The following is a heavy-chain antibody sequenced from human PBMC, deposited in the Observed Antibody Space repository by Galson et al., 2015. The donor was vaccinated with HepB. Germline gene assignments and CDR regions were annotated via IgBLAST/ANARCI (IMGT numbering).Heavy chain of an antibody. V-gene: IGHV3-30*18. J-gene: IGHJ4*02. CDR2: ISYDGSNK. Sequence: SLRLSCAASGFTFSSYGMHWVRQAPGKGLEWVAVISYDGSNKYYADSVKGRFTISRDNSKNTLYLQMNSLRAEDTAVYYCAKEKSHLVAYYFDYWGQGTLVTVSS. D-gene: IGHD2-15*01. CDR1: GFTFSSYG. CDR3: AKEKSHLVAYYFDY.